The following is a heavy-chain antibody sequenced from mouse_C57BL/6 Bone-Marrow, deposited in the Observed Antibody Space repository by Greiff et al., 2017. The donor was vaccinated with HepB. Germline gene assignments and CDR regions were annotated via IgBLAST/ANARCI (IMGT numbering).Heavy chain of an antibody. D-gene: IGHD1-1*01. Sequence: QVQLQQSGAELVRPGASVKLSCKASGYTFTDYYINWVKQRPGQGLEWIARIYPGSGNTYYNEKFKGKATLTAEKSSSTAYMQLSSLTSEDSAFYFCARMKVYYYGRYYYAMDYWGQGTSVTVSS. V-gene: IGHV1-76*01. J-gene: IGHJ4*01. CDR2: IYPGSGNT. CDR3: ARMKVYYYGRYYYAMDY. CDR1: GYTFTDYY.